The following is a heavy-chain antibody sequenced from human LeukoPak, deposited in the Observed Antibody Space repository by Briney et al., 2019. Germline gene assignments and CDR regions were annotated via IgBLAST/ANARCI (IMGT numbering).Heavy chain of an antibody. J-gene: IGHJ5*02. V-gene: IGHV3-23*01. CDR3: ATPNWFDP. CDR1: GFTLSSYA. CDR2: ISGSGSA. Sequence: PGGSLRLSCAASGFTLSSYAMNWVRQAPGKGLEWVSGISGSGSAYYADSVKGRFSISRDKSKNTVYLQMDSLGAEDTAVYYCATPNWFDPWGQGTLVTVSS.